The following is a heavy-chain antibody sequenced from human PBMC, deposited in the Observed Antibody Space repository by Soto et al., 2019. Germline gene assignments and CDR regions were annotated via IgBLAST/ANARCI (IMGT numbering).Heavy chain of an antibody. CDR2: VHYSGST. Sequence: SETLSLTCTVSGGSISSYYWSLIRQPPGKGLEWIGYVHYSGSTNHNPSLKSRVTISVDTSKNQFSLKLSSVTAADTAVYYCARWYSYGSTFDYWGQGTLVTVSS. J-gene: IGHJ4*02. D-gene: IGHD5-18*01. V-gene: IGHV4-59*08. CDR1: GGSISSYY. CDR3: ARWYSYGSTFDY.